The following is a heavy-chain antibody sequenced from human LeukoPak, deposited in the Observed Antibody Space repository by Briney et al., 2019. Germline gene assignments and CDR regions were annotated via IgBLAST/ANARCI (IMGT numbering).Heavy chain of an antibody. CDR1: GHTFTSYY. CDR2: INPSGGST. D-gene: IGHD5-12*01. V-gene: IGHV1-46*01. J-gene: IGHJ4*02. Sequence: ASVKVSCKASGHTFTSYYMHWVRQAPGQGLEWMGIINPSGGSTSYAQKFQGRVTMTRDMSTSTVYMELSSLRSEDTAVYYCARLIGLRDPDYWGQGTLVTVSS. CDR3: ARLIGLRDPDY.